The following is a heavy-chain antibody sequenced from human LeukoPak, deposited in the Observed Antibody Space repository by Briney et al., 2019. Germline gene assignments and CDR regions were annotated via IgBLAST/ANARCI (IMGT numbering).Heavy chain of an antibody. D-gene: IGHD3-22*01. CDR2: IYYSGST. Sequence: SETLSLTCTVSGGSISSYYWSWIRQPPGKGLEWIGYIYYSGSTNYNPSLKSRVTISVDTSKNQFSLKLSSVTAADTAVYYCARHDSSGYYSGGSVYYYGMDVWGQGTTVTVSS. CDR1: GGSISSYY. CDR3: ARHDSSGYYSGGSVYYYGMDV. V-gene: IGHV4-59*08. J-gene: IGHJ6*02.